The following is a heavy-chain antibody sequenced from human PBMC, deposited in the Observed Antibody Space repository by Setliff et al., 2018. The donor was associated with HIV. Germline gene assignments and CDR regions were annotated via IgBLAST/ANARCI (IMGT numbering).Heavy chain of an antibody. V-gene: IGHV4-34*01. Sequence: SETPSLTCAVYGESLIGYHWNWIRQAPGKGLEWIGEISQNGYTSYNPSLKSRVSVSVDTSKNQFSLTLTSVTAADTALYWCARDGLRPPWAPDYYHHFIMDVWAKGTTVTVSS. D-gene: IGHD3-10*01. CDR1: GESLIGYH. CDR3: ARDGLRPPWAPDYYHHFIMDV. CDR2: ISQNGYT. J-gene: IGHJ6*03.